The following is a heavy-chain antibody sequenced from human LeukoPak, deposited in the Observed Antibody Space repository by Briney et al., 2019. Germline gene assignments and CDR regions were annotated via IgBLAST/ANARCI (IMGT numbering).Heavy chain of an antibody. Sequence: ASVKVSCKASGYTFTSYYMYWVRQAPGQGLEWMGIINPSGGSTSYAQKFQGRVTMTRDTSTSTVYMELSSLRSGDTAVYYCARSGGSYGFTSYYYYMDVWGKGTTVTISS. J-gene: IGHJ6*03. V-gene: IGHV1-46*01. CDR2: INPSGGST. D-gene: IGHD5-18*01. CDR1: GYTFTSYY. CDR3: ARSGGSYGFTSYYYYMDV.